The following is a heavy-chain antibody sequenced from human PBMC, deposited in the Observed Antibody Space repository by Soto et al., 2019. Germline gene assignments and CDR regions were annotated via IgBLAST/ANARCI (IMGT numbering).Heavy chain of an antibody. CDR1: GYTFTGYY. CDR3: ARPPSIAAAGTFSPNYYGMDV. J-gene: IGHJ6*02. D-gene: IGHD6-13*01. Sequence: QVQLVQSGAEVKKPGASVKVSCKASGYTFTGYYMHWVRQAPGQGLEWMGWINPNSGGTNYAQKFQGRVTITADKSTSTAYMELSSLRSEDTAVYYCARPPSIAAAGTFSPNYYGMDVWGQGTTVTVSS. V-gene: IGHV1-2*02. CDR2: INPNSGGT.